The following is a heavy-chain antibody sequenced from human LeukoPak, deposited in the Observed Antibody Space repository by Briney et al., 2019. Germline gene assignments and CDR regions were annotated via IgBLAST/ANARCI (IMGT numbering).Heavy chain of an antibody. CDR1: GFTFSHYG. Sequence: GSLRLSCAASGFTFSHYGMHWVRQAPGKGLEWVALIWDDGNKKFHADTVKGRFTISRDNSKNTLYLQMNSLRAEDTAVYYCARDFGTTVTTFGAVDIWGQGTKVIVSS. D-gene: IGHD4-17*01. CDR2: IWDDGNKK. CDR3: ARDFGTTVTTFGAVDI. V-gene: IGHV3-33*01. J-gene: IGHJ3*02.